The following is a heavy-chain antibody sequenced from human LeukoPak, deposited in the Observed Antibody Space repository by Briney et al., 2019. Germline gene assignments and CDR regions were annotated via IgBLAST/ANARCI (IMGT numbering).Heavy chain of an antibody. V-gene: IGHV3-48*01. J-gene: IGHJ5*02. CDR1: GFTFSIYT. D-gene: IGHD3-10*01. CDR3: AKDRVNWFDP. CDR2: ISSSGSTN. Sequence: GGSLRLSCAASGFTFSIYTMNWVRQAPGKGLEWVSYISSSGSTNYYADSVKGRFTISRDNAKNSLYLQMNSLRAEDTAVYYCAKDRVNWFDPWGQGTLVTVSS.